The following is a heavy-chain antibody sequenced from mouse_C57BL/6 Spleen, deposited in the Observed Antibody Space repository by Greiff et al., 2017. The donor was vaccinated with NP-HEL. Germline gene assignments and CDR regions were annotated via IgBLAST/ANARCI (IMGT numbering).Heavy chain of an antibody. CDR1: GFSLTSYG. V-gene: IGHV2-6-1*01. CDR2: IWRDGST. CDR3: ARQLGGAYYYAKDY. Sequence: VKLQESGPGLVAPSQSLSITCTVSGFSLTSYGVHWVRQPPGKGLEWLVVIWRDGSTTYNSALKSRLSISKDNSKSQVFLKMNSRQTEDTAMYYCARQLGGAYYYAKDYWGQGTSVTVSS. D-gene: IGHD4-1*01. J-gene: IGHJ4*01.